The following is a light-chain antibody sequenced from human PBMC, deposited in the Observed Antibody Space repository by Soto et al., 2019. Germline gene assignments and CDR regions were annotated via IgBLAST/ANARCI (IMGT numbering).Light chain of an antibody. CDR2: GAS. CDR1: QSVGSN. CDR3: QQYTERPLT. V-gene: IGKV3-15*01. J-gene: IGKJ4*01. Sequence: EIVMTQSPATLSVSPGERATFSCRASQSVGSNLAWYQQEPGQAPRLLIFGASTRATGIPARFSGSGSGTEFTLTISSLRSEDFAVYFCQQYTERPLTFGGGTKVEI.